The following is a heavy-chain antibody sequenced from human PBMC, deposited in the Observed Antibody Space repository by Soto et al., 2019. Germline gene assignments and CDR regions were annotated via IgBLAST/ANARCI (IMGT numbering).Heavy chain of an antibody. J-gene: IGHJ4*02. CDR3: ARDHPHSYGVYYFDY. CDR1: GGSISSSSYY. D-gene: IGHD5-18*01. V-gene: IGHV4-39*07. CDR2: IYYSGST. Sequence: PSETLSLTCTVSGGSISSSSYYWGWIRQPPGKGLEWIGSIYYSGSTYYNPSLKSRVTISVDTSKNQFSLKVNSVTAADTAVYYCARDHPHSYGVYYFDYWGQGTPVTVSS.